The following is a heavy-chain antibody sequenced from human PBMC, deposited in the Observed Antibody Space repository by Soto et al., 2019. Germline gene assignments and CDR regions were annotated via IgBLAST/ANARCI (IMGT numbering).Heavy chain of an antibody. V-gene: IGHV4-31*03. D-gene: IGHD3-22*01. Sequence: QVQLQESGPGLVKPSQTLSLTCTVSGGSISSGGYYWSWIRQHPGNGLEWIGYIYYSGSTYYNPSRKSRVTISVDTSKNQFSLKLSSVTAADTAVYYCAREDHDSSGYYFQHWGQGTLVTVSS. J-gene: IGHJ1*01. CDR2: IYYSGST. CDR1: GGSISSGGYY. CDR3: AREDHDSSGYYFQH.